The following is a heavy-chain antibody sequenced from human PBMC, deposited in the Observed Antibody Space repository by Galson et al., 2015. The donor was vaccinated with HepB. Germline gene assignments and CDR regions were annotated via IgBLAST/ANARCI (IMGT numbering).Heavy chain of an antibody. Sequence: SVKVSCKASGGTFSSYAISWVRQAPGQGLEWMGGIIPIFGIANYAQKFQGRVTITADESTSTAYMELSSLRSEDTAVYYCARTSQWYCSSTSCYHYYYYYGMDVWGQGTTVTVSS. CDR1: GGTFSSYA. D-gene: IGHD2-2*01. V-gene: IGHV1-69*13. J-gene: IGHJ6*02. CDR2: IIPIFGIA. CDR3: ARTSQWYCSSTSCYHYYYYYGMDV.